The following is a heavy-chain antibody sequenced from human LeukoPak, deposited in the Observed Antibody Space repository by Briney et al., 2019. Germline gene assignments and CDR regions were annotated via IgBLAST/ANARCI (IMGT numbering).Heavy chain of an antibody. CDR1: GGSISSGDYY. J-gene: IGHJ4*02. CDR3: ARSTYYDFWSGQDY. Sequence: SETLSLTCTVSGGSISSGDYYWSWIRQPPGEGLEWIGYIYYSGSTYYNPSLKSRVTISIDTSKNQFSLKLSSVTAADTAVYYCARSTYYDFWSGQDYWGQGTLVTVSS. V-gene: IGHV4-30-4*08. CDR2: IYYSGST. D-gene: IGHD3-3*01.